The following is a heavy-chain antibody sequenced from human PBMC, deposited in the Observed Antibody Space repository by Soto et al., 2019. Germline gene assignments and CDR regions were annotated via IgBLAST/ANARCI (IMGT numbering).Heavy chain of an antibody. D-gene: IGHD6-13*01. V-gene: IGHV4-59*08. Sequence: SETLSLTCTVSGGSISSYFWSWLRQPPGKGLEWIGYIFHNGNTNYNPFFKSRVTISVDTSKNQFSLKLNSVTAADTAVYYCARHEQQLVTFDSWGLGTLVTVS. CDR3: ARHEQQLVTFDS. CDR2: IFHNGNT. CDR1: GGSISSYF. J-gene: IGHJ4*02.